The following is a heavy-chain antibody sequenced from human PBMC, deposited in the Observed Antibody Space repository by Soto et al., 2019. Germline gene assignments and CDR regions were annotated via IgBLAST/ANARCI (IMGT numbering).Heavy chain of an antibody. CDR2: ISAYNGNT. V-gene: IGHV1-18*01. D-gene: IGHD3-22*01. J-gene: IGHJ4*02. CDR1: GYTFTSYA. Sequence: ASVKVSCKASGYTFTSYAISWVRQAPGQGLEWMGWISAYNGNTNYAQKLQGRVTMTTDTSTSTAYMELRSLRSDDTAVYYCARDFYYDSSGPPLDYWGQGTLVTVSS. CDR3: ARDFYYDSSGPPLDY.